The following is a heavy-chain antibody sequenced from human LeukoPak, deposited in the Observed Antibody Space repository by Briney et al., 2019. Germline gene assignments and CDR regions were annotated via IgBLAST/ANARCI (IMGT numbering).Heavy chain of an antibody. D-gene: IGHD5-12*01. CDR2: IRYDGSNK. Sequence: PGGSLRLSCAASGFTFSSYGMHWVRQAPGKGLEWVAFIRYDGSNKYYADSVKGRFTISRDNSKNTLYLQMNSLRAEDTAVYYCARSGYSGYELPIFDYWGQGTLVTVSS. V-gene: IGHV3-30*02. J-gene: IGHJ4*02. CDR1: GFTFSSYG. CDR3: ARSGYSGYELPIFDY.